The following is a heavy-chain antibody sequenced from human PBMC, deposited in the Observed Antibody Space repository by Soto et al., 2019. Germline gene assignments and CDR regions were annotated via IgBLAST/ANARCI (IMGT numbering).Heavy chain of an antibody. CDR2: IGGSGGST. V-gene: IGHV3-23*01. Sequence: EVQLLESGGGLVQPGGSLRLSCVVSGFTFKSYAMSWVRQAPGKGLEWVSAIGGSGGSTYYADSVKGRFTISRDNSKNTLYLQMNSLRAEDTAIYYCAKDRGAEAGRDYWGLGTLVTVSS. CDR3: AKDRGAEAGRDY. J-gene: IGHJ4*02. CDR1: GFTFKSYA. D-gene: IGHD6-13*01.